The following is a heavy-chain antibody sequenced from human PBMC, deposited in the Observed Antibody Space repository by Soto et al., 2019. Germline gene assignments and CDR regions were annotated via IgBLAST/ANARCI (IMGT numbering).Heavy chain of an antibody. V-gene: IGHV1-2*02. Sequence: ASVKVSCKASGYTFTGHYIHWVRQAPGQGLEWMGWINPNSGGTNYPQKFQGRVTMTRDTSLSTVYMTLTRLTSDDTAVYYCARDLAKGGGSAGFDYWGQGTLVTVSS. J-gene: IGHJ4*02. CDR3: ARDLAKGGGSAGFDY. CDR2: INPNSGGT. D-gene: IGHD1-26*01. CDR1: GYTFTGHY.